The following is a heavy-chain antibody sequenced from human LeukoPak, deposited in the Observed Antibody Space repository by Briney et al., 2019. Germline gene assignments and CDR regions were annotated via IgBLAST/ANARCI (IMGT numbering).Heavy chain of an antibody. J-gene: IGHJ3*02. CDR1: GYSFTTYW. V-gene: IGHV5-51*01. D-gene: IGHD5-24*01. CDR3: TRSPRDGYHDAFDI. Sequence: GESLKISCKGSGYSFTTYWVGWARQMPGKGLEWMGIIYPGDSDTRYSPSFQGQVTISADKSITTAYLQWGSLKASDTAMYYCTRSPRDGYHDAFDIWGQGTMVTVFS. CDR2: IYPGDSDT.